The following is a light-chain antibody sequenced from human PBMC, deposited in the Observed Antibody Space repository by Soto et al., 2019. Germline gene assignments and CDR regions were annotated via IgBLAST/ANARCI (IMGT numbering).Light chain of an antibody. Sequence: DIVMTQSPDSLAVSLGEGATINCKSSQSVLYSCNNKNFLAWYQQKPEQPPKLLLYWASTRESGVPDRFSGDGSVTDFTLTISSLHAQDVAVYCCQQYYSTPWTCGQGTKVQIK. CDR1: QSVLYSCNNKNF. CDR3: QQYYSTPWT. V-gene: IGKV4-1*01. CDR2: WAS. J-gene: IGKJ1*01.